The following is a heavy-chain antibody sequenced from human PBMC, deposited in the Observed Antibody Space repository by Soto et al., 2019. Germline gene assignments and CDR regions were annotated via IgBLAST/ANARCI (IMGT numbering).Heavy chain of an antibody. V-gene: IGHV4-39*02. D-gene: IGHD6-13*01. CDR2: IYYSGST. J-gene: IGHJ3*02. Sequence: QLQLQESGPGLVKPSETLSLTCTVSGGSISSSSYYWGWIRQPPGKGLEWIGSIYYSGSTYYNPSLKSRVTISVDTSKNQFSLKLSSVTAADTAVYYCARDTARAGIISSWRPFDAFDIWGQGTMVTVSS. CDR3: ARDTARAGIISSWRPFDAFDI. CDR1: GGSISSSSYY.